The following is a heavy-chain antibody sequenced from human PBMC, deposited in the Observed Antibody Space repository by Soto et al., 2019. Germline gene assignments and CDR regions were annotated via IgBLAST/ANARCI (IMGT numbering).Heavy chain of an antibody. Sequence: SETLSLTCTVSGGSLSSSNSYWGWIRQPPGKGLEWIGNIYYSGSTYYNPSLKSRVTISVDTSKNQFSLKLSSVTAADTAVYYCAKTSRKRDYGDYGRYFDYWGQGTLVTVSS. CDR1: GGSLSSSNSY. V-gene: IGHV4-39*01. CDR3: AKTSRKRDYGDYGRYFDY. D-gene: IGHD4-17*01. J-gene: IGHJ4*02. CDR2: IYYSGST.